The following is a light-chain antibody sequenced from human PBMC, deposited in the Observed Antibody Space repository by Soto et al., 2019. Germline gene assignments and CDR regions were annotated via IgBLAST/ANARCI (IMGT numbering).Light chain of an antibody. CDR1: SSDIGKYDR. CDR2: EVT. V-gene: IGLV2-18*02. CDR3: SSYISTSRYV. Sequence: QSALTQPPSVSGSPGQSVTISCTGTSSDIGKYDRVSWYQLPPGKAPKLIIYEVTNRPSGVPARFSGSKSGNTASLTISGLQAEDEADDYCSSYISTSRYVFGAGTKLTVL. J-gene: IGLJ1*01.